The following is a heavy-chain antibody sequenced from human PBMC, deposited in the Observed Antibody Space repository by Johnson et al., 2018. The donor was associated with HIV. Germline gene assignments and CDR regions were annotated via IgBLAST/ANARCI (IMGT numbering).Heavy chain of an antibody. D-gene: IGHD2-21*01. Sequence: EVQLVESGGGLVQPGRSLRLSCAASGFTFDDYAMHWVRQAPGKGLEWVSGISWNSGSIGYADSVKGRFTISRDNAKNSLYLQMNSLRAEDTALYYCAIDCGGDCYSGSGAFDIWGQGTMVTVSS. CDR2: ISWNSGSI. CDR1: GFTFDDYA. CDR3: AIDCGGDCYSGSGAFDI. V-gene: IGHV3-9*01. J-gene: IGHJ3*02.